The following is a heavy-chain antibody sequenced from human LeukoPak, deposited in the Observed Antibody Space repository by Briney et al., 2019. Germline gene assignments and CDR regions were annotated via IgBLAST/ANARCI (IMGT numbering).Heavy chain of an antibody. J-gene: IGHJ4*02. Sequence: PGGSLRLSCTASGFTFGDYAMSWFRQAPGKGLEWVGFIRSKAYGGTTEYAASVKGRFTISRDDSKSIAHLQMNSLKTEDTAVYYCTREYDYGELIPDYWGQGTLATVSS. CDR2: IRSKAYGGTT. V-gene: IGHV3-49*03. CDR1: GFTFGDYA. D-gene: IGHD4-17*01. CDR3: TREYDYGELIPDY.